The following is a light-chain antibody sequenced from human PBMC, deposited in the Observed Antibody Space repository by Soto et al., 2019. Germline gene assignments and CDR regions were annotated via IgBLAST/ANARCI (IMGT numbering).Light chain of an antibody. CDR1: QSVSSN. J-gene: IGKJ1*01. Sequence: EIVMTQSPATLSVSPGERATLSCRASQSVSSNLAWYQQKPGRAPRLLIYGASTRATGIRARFSGSGSGTEFTLTGSSLQSEDFAVYYYHQYNNWPSWTFGQGTKVEIK. V-gene: IGKV3-15*01. CDR3: HQYNNWPSWT. CDR2: GAS.